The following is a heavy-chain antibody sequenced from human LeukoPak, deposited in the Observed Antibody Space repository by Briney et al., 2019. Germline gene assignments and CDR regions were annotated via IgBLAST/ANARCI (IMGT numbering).Heavy chain of an antibody. J-gene: IGHJ4*02. D-gene: IGHD2-21*02. CDR3: ARPAYCGSDCLAV. Sequence: GESLKISCKGSGYSFTSYWISWVRQMPGKGLEWMGRIDPSDSYTNFSPSFQGHVTISADKSISTAYLQWSSLKASDTAMYYCARPAYCGSDCLAVWGQGTLVTVSS. CDR2: IDPSDSYT. V-gene: IGHV5-10-1*01. CDR1: GYSFTSYW.